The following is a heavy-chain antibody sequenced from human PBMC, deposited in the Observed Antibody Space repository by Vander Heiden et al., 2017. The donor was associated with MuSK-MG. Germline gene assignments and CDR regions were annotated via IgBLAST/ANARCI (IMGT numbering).Heavy chain of an antibody. J-gene: IGHJ4*02. D-gene: IGHD3-10*01. Sequence: QVQLVQSGAEVKKPGASVKVSCKASGYTFTSYAMHWVRQAPGQRLEWMGWINAGNGNTKYSQKFQGRVTITRDTSASTAYMELSSLRSEDTAVYYCARSPGGGSGSYYCGYWGQGTLVTVSS. CDR3: ARSPGGGSGSYYCGY. V-gene: IGHV1-3*01. CDR1: GYTFTSYA. CDR2: INAGNGNT.